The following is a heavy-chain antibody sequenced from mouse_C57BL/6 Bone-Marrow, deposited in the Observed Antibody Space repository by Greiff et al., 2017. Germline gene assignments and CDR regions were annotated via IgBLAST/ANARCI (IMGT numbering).Heavy chain of an antibody. V-gene: IGHV1-81*01. CDR1: GYTFTSYG. J-gene: IGHJ4*01. CDR3: ARRRIYYYGSSPRAMDY. D-gene: IGHD1-1*01. Sequence: QVQLKESGAELARPGASVKLSCKASGYTFTSYGISWVKQRTGQGLEWIGEIYPRSGNTYYNEKFKGKATLTADKSSSTAYMELRSLTSEDSAVYFCARRRIYYYGSSPRAMDYWGQGTSVTVSS. CDR2: IYPRSGNT.